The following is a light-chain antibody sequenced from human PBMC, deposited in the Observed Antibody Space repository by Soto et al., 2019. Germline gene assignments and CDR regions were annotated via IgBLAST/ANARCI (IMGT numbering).Light chain of an antibody. CDR1: QSVGSY. V-gene: IGKV3-11*01. Sequence: EIVLTQAPATLSLSPGERATLSCRASQSVGSYLAWYQQRPGQAPRLLIYDASNRATGIPDRFSGSGSGTDFALTISSLEPEDFAVYYCQQRTNCVTFGGGTKVEIK. J-gene: IGKJ4*01. CDR2: DAS. CDR3: QQRTNCVT.